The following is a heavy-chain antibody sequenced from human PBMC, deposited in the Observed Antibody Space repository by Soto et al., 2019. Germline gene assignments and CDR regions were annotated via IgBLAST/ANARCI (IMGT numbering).Heavy chain of an antibody. CDR2: IYHSGST. Sequence: SETLSLTCAVSGGSISSGGYSWSWIRQPPGKGLEGIGYIYHSGSTYYNPSLKGRVTISVDRSENQFSLKLSSVTAADTAVYYCARFYSDSSGYTFDYWGQGTLVTVSS. D-gene: IGHD3-22*01. CDR1: GGSISSGGYS. V-gene: IGHV4-30-2*01. CDR3: ARFYSDSSGYTFDY. J-gene: IGHJ4*02.